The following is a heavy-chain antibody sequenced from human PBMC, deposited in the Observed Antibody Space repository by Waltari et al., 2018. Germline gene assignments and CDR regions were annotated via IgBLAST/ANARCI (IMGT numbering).Heavy chain of an antibody. D-gene: IGHD1-26*01. CDR2: IDWDEDK. Sequence: QVTLKEPGPALVKPTQTLTLTCTVSGLSLSSSGTRVSWVRQPPGKALEWLARIDWDEDKYYSPSLKARLTISKDTFKNQVVLTMTNVDPVDTATYYCARMVGPTYYHGLDVWGQGTTVIVSS. V-gene: IGHV2-70*04. CDR1: GLSLSSSGTR. J-gene: IGHJ6*02. CDR3: ARMVGPTYYHGLDV.